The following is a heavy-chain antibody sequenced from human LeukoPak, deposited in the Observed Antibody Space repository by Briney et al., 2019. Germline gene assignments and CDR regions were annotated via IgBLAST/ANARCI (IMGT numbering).Heavy chain of an antibody. CDR2: IYYSGST. CDR3: ARDEAGTTGAAFDY. CDR1: GGSISTYY. J-gene: IGHJ4*02. Sequence: ASETLSLTCTVSGGSISTYYWTWIRQPPGKGLEWIGYIYYSGSTNYNPSLKSRVTISVDTSKNQFSLKLSSVTAADTAVYYCARDEAGTTGAAFDYWGQGTLVTVSS. D-gene: IGHD1-1*01. V-gene: IGHV4-59*01.